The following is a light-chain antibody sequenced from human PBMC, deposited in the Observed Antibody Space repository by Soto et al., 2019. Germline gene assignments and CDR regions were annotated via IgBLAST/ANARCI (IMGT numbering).Light chain of an antibody. J-gene: IGKJ1*01. V-gene: IGKV1-5*03. CDR2: EAS. CDR1: QTISRW. CDR3: QHYNVYPWT. Sequence: DSKITQYPTTLYASVGGRVTKTCRASQTISRWLAWYQQKPGKAPKLLIYEASSLQSGVSSRFSGSGSGTEFTLSISSLQPEDFATYDCQHYNVYPWTFGQGTEVDIK.